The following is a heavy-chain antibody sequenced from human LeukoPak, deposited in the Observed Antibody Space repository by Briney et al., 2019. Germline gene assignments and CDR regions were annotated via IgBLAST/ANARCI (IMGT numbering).Heavy chain of an antibody. V-gene: IGHV4-59*08. CDR1: GGSISSYY. J-gene: IGHJ4*02. D-gene: IGHD4-4*01. CDR3: ARQGNDYSNCVGHFDY. CDR2: IYYSGST. Sequence: PSETLSLTCTVSGGSISSYYWSWLRQPPGKGLEWIGYIYYSGSTNYNPSLKSRVTISVDTSKNQFSLKLSSVTAADTAVYYCARQGNDYSNCVGHFDYWGQGTLVTVSS.